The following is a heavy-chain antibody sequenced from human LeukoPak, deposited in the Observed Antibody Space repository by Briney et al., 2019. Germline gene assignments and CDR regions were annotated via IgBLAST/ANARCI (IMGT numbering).Heavy chain of an antibody. V-gene: IGHV1-8*03. CDR2: MNPNSGNT. Sequence: ASVKVSCKASGYTFTSYGINWVRQAPGQGLEWMGWMNPNSGNTGYSQKVQGRVTITRNTPISTAYMELRSLRSDDTAVYYCARDQVREYCSGGSCYSEGNWFDPWGQGTLVTVSS. J-gene: IGHJ5*02. CDR1: GYTFTSYG. CDR3: ARDQVREYCSGGSCYSEGNWFDP. D-gene: IGHD2-15*01.